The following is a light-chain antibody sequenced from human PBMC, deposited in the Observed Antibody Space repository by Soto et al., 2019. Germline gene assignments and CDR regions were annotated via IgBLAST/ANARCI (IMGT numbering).Light chain of an antibody. J-gene: IGKJ4*01. CDR1: QSVSSSY. Sequence: EIVLTQSPGTLSLSPGERATLSCRASQSVSSSYLAWYQQKPGQAPRLLIYGSSSRPTGIPDRFSGSESGTDFTLTISRLEPEDYAVYYCQHYGSSLTFGRGTKVEIK. CDR3: QHYGSSLT. V-gene: IGKV3-20*01. CDR2: GSS.